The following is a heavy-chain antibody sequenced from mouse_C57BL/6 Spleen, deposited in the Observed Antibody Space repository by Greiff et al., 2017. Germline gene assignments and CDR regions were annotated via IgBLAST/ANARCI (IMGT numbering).Heavy chain of an antibody. J-gene: IGHJ2*01. Sequence: VQLQQPGAELVRPGSSVKLSCKASGYTFTSYWMHWVKQRPIQGLEWIGNIDPSDSETHYNQKFKDKATLTVDKSSSTAYMQLSSLTSEDSAVYYCAKGAYGSSYFDYWDQGTTLTVSS. CDR1: GYTFTSYW. CDR3: AKGAYGSSYFDY. V-gene: IGHV1-52*01. D-gene: IGHD1-1*01. CDR2: IDPSDSET.